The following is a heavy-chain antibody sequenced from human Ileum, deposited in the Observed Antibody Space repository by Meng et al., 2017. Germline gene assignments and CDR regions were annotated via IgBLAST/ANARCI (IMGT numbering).Heavy chain of an antibody. CDR1: GFTFRNDA. Sequence: GGSLRLSCAASGFTFRNDAMIWVRQGAGKGLEWVSLVDKSGTFTSYADSVKGRFTISRDNSKNTFYLQMNSLRVEDTAVYYCVRGAWLAHWGQGALVTVSS. J-gene: IGHJ4*02. CDR2: VDKSGTFT. CDR3: VRGAWLAH. D-gene: IGHD6-19*01. V-gene: IGHV3-23*05.